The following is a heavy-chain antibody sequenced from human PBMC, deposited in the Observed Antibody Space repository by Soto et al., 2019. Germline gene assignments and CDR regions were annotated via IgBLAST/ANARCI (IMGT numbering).Heavy chain of an antibody. Sequence: SLRLSCAASGFTFSSYAMSWVRQAPGKGLEWVSAISGSGGSTYYADSVKGRFTISRDNSKNTLYLQTNSLRAEDTAVYYCAKHIAARRGPYYYYGMDVRGQGTTVTVSS. CDR1: GFTFSSYA. J-gene: IGHJ6*02. CDR2: ISGSGGST. V-gene: IGHV3-23*01. CDR3: AKHIAARRGPYYYYGMDV. D-gene: IGHD6-6*01.